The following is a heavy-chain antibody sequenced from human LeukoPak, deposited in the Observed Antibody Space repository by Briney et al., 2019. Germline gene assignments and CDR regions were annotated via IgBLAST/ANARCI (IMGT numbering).Heavy chain of an antibody. CDR1: GYTFTGYY. CDR3: ARDRGVDYCSGGSCSHYYYYMGV. Sequence: VASVKVSCKASGYTFTGYYMHWVRQAPGQGLEWMGWINPNSGGTNYAQKFQGRVTMTRDTSISTAYMELSRLRSDDTAVYYCARDRGVDYCSGGSCSHYYYYMGVWGKGTTVTISS. V-gene: IGHV1-2*02. D-gene: IGHD2-15*01. CDR2: INPNSGGT. J-gene: IGHJ6*03.